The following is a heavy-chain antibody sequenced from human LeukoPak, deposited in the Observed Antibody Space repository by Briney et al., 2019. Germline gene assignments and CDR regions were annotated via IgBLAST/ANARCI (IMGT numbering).Heavy chain of an antibody. J-gene: IGHJ4*02. CDR3: EKDQIVGPAAIDY. CDR1: GFTFSSYG. D-gene: IGHD2-2*02. CDR2: IRYDGSNK. Sequence: QPGGSLRLSCAASGFTFSSYGMHWVRQAPGKGLEWVAFIRYDGSNKYYADSVKGRFTISRDNSKNTLYLQMNTLRAEDTAVYYSEKDQIVGPAAIDYWGQGTLVTVSS. V-gene: IGHV3-30*02.